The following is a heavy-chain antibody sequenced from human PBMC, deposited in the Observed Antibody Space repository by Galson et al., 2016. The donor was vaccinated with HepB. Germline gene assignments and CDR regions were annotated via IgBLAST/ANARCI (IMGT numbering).Heavy chain of an antibody. CDR1: GFTFSNYV. CDR2: ISGGGGNT. Sequence: SLRLSCAGSGFTFSNYVMTWVRQAPGKGLEWVSSISGGGGNTDYADSVKGRFTISRDNSSNTLYLQMNSLRADDTALYFCAKFYGSGIYYYFYMDVWGEGTTVTVSS. J-gene: IGHJ6*03. CDR3: AKFYGSGIYYYFYMDV. D-gene: IGHD6-25*01. V-gene: IGHV3-23*01.